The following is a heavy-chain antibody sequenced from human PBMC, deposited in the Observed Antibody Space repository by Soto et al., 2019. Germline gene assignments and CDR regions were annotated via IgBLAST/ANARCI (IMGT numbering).Heavy chain of an antibody. CDR3: ARSETAGHRGFDI. V-gene: IGHV1-69*06. CDR2: IIPTFGTA. J-gene: IGHJ3*02. CDR1: GGTFSSSA. Sequence: QVQLVQSGAEMREPGSSVKVSCKASGGTFSSSAINWLRQAPGQGPEWTGGIIPTFGTANYIEKFRGRVTITADTSTSTAYMEVSSLTSEDTAMYFCARSETAGHRGFDIWGQGTMVTVSS. D-gene: IGHD6-19*01.